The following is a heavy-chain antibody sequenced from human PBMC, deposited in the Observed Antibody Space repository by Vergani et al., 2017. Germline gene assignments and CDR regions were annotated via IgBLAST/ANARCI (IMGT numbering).Heavy chain of an antibody. CDR2: VNRPGST. J-gene: IGHJ1*01. V-gene: IGHV4-34*01. CDR3: AGFGRLTSRLGN. D-gene: IGHD3-3*01. Sequence: QVQLQQWGAGLLKPSETLSLTCDVSGVSLSGYSWTWIRQLPGRGLEWLGDVNRPGSTHYNPSLKSRVTISLYTSKSQFSLKMTSVIAADTAVYYCAGFGRLTSRLGNWGQGTRVNVSS. CDR1: GVSLSGYS.